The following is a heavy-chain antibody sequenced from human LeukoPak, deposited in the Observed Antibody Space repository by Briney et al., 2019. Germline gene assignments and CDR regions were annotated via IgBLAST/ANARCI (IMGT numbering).Heavy chain of an antibody. CDR3: ARQPHHFYGSGNYYSHYFDY. CDR2: ISGYNGDT. CDR1: GYTFTSYG. V-gene: IGHV1-18*01. J-gene: IGHJ4*02. Sequence: GASVKVSCKASGYTFTSYGITWVRQAPGQGLEWMGRISGYNGDTSYAEKFQGTVTMATDTSTTTAYLELRSLRSDDTAVYYCARQPHHFYGSGNYYSHYFDYWGQGTLVTVSS. D-gene: IGHD3-10*01.